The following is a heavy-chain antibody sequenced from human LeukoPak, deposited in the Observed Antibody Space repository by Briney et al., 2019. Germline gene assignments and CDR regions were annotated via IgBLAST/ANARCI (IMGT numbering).Heavy chain of an antibody. CDR3: AREIRSGYVVDF. CDR1: GYTFPIYW. J-gene: IGHJ4*02. V-gene: IGHV5-51*01. D-gene: IGHD5-12*01. Sequence: GESLQTSCKALGYTFPIYWIAWVRQIPGKDLGWVGSNYPGDSDARSSPSFQGQVTISADKSISTAYLQWSRLKASDTAMYYCAREIRSGYVVDFWGQGTLVTVSS. CDR2: NYPGDSDA.